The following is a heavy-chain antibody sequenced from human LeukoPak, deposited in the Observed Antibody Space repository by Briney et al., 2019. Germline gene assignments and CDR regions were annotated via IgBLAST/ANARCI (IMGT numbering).Heavy chain of an antibody. Sequence: GASVKVSCKASGYTFTSYDINWVRQATGQGLEWMGWMNPNSGNTGYAQKFQGRVTITRNTSISTAYMELSSLRSEDTAVYYCARVLAASGYYPYYYYYYMDVWGKGTTVTVSS. J-gene: IGHJ6*03. D-gene: IGHD3-3*01. CDR1: GYTFTSYD. CDR2: MNPNSGNT. CDR3: ARVLAASGYYPYYYYYYMDV. V-gene: IGHV1-8*03.